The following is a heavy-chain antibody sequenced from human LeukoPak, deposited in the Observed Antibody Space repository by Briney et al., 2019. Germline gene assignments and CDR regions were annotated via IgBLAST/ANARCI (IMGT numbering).Heavy chain of an antibody. CDR3: AKSNGYGLVDI. CDR1: GGSFSGYY. CDR2: INHSGST. D-gene: IGHD3-10*01. V-gene: IGHV4-34*01. J-gene: IGHJ3*02. Sequence: SETLSLTCAVYGGSFSGYYWSWIRQPPGKGLEWIGEINHSGSTNYNPSLKSRVTISLDTSRNQFSLKLNSVTAADTAVYYCAKSNGYGLVDIWGQGTMVTVSS.